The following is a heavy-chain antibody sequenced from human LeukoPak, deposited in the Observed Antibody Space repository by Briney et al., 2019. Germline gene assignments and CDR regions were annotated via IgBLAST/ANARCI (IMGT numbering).Heavy chain of an antibody. CDR3: ATLERGYAVAVDY. V-gene: IGHV3-30*03. J-gene: IGHJ4*02. D-gene: IGHD6-19*01. CDR1: GFTFTSYG. CDR2: ISYDGSNK. Sequence: GGSLRLSCAASGFTFTSYGMHWVRQAPGKGLEWVAVISYDGSNKYYADSVKGRFTISRDNSKNTLYLQMNSLRAEDTAVYYCATLERGYAVAVDYWGQGTLVTVSS.